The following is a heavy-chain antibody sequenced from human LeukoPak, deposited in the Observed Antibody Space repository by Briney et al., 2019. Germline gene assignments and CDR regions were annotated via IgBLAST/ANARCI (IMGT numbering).Heavy chain of an antibody. CDR3: AGCSGGSPIDAFHI. D-gene: IGHD2-15*01. J-gene: IGHJ3*02. Sequence: SETLSLTCTVSGGSISSFYWSWIRQPAGKGLEWIGRVYSSGSTKYNPSLKSRVTMSVDTSKNQFSLKVSSVTAADTAVYYCAGCSGGSPIDAFHIWGQGTMVTVSS. CDR1: GGSISSFY. V-gene: IGHV4-4*07. CDR2: VYSSGST.